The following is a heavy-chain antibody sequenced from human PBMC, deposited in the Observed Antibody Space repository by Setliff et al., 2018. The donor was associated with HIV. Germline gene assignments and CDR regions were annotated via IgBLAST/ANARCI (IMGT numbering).Heavy chain of an antibody. V-gene: IGHV1-8*01. CDR2: LNPTSGNT. D-gene: IGHD2-15*01. CDR3: ARGAPGRSCSGGSCSYFDY. Sequence: ASVKVSCKASGYTFTSLDINWVRQATGQGPEWMGWLNPTSGNTGSAQRFQGRVTMTRNTSISIAYMELSNLRPEDTAVYYCARGAPGRSCSGGSCSYFDYWGQGTLVTVSS. CDR1: GYTFTSLD. J-gene: IGHJ4*02.